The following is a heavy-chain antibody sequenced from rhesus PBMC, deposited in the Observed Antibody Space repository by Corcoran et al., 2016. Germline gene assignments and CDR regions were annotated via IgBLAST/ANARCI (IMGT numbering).Heavy chain of an antibody. CDR3: ASYYYGRANFDF. V-gene: IGHV4-173*01. D-gene: IGHD3-28*01. CDR2: ISGSNGSP. Sequence: QLQLQESGPGLVKPSATLSLTCTVSGGSIRSYYWTWLRQPPRKGLEWMGRISGSNGSPDYNPSLNSRVSISTDTSKNQFSLKLTSVTAADTAVYYCASYYYGRANFDFWGQGVLVTVSS. J-gene: IGHJ4*01. CDR1: GGSIRSYY.